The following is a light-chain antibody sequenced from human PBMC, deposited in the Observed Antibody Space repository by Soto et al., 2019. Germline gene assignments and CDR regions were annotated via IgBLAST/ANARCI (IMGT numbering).Light chain of an antibody. Sequence: IVLTQSPGTLSLSPGERATLSCRASQSVSSSYLAWYQQKPGQAPRLLIYGASSRATGIPDRFSGSGFGTDFTLTISRLEPEDFAVYYCQQYGSSPWTFGQGTKVDIK. CDR1: QSVSSSY. V-gene: IGKV3-20*01. J-gene: IGKJ1*01. CDR3: QQYGSSPWT. CDR2: GAS.